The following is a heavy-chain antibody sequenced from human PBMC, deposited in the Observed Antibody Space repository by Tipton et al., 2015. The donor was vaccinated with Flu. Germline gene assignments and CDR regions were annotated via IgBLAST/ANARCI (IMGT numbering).Heavy chain of an antibody. Sequence: SLRLSCAASGSTFSDYYMSWIRQAPGKGLEWVSYISSSGSTIYYADSVKGRFTISRDNAKNSLYLQMNSLRAEDTAVYYCARGIYYDSSGNHYWGQGTLVTVSS. CDR2: ISSSGSTI. CDR1: GSTFSDYY. J-gene: IGHJ4*02. D-gene: IGHD3-22*01. V-gene: IGHV3-11*04. CDR3: ARGIYYDSSGNHY.